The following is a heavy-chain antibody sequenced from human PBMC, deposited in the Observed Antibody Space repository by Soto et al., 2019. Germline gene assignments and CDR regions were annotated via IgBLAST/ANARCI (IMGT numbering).Heavy chain of an antibody. CDR2: INPTSEYT. Sequence: GASVKVSCKASGYTFTSYDINWVRQAPGQGLEWVGWINPTSEYTAHAQKFQGRVTLTREISPATAYMELSSLTSEDTAVYFCDRQVHPGYSSDWGPGTQVTVSS. CDR3: DRQVHPGYSSD. CDR1: GYTFTSYD. J-gene: IGHJ4*02. V-gene: IGHV1-8*01. D-gene: IGHD2-15*01.